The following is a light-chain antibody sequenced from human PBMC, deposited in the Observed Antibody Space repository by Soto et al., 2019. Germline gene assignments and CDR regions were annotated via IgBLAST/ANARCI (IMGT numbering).Light chain of an antibody. Sequence: DIVMTQSPATLSVSPGARAPLSCRASQSVSSNLAWLQQKPGQAPRLLIYGASTRDTGIPARFSGSRSGTEFTLTISSLQSEDFAAYHCQQYNRSPPTFGQGTKVDIK. J-gene: IGKJ1*01. CDR1: QSVSSN. CDR3: QQYNRSPPT. V-gene: IGKV3-15*01. CDR2: GAS.